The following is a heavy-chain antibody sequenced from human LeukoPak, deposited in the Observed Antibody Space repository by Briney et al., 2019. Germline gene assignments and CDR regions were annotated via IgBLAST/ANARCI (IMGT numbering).Heavy chain of an antibody. V-gene: IGHV3-23*01. D-gene: IGHD1-26*01. CDR1: GFTFSSYA. CDR2: ISGSDYST. J-gene: IGHJ2*01. Sequence: GGSLRLSCAASGFTFSSYAMTWVRQAPGKGLEWVSSISGSDYSTSYADSVKGRFTISRDNSKNTLYLQMNSLRVEDTSVYFCARDKAEAATSYWYFDLWGRGTLVTVSS. CDR3: ARDKAEAATSYWYFDL.